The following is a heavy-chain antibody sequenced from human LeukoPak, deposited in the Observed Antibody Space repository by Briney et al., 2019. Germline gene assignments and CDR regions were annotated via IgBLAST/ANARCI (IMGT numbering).Heavy chain of an antibody. V-gene: IGHV1-69*05. Sequence: SVKVSCKASGGTFSSYAISWVRQAPGQGLEWMGGIIPIFGTANYAQKFQGRVTITTDESTSTAYMELSSLRSEDTAVYYCAREGYDYVWQTTEQDGMDVWGQGTMVTVSS. J-gene: IGHJ6*02. CDR3: AREGYDYVWQTTEQDGMDV. CDR1: GGTFSSYA. CDR2: IIPIFGTA. D-gene: IGHD3-16*01.